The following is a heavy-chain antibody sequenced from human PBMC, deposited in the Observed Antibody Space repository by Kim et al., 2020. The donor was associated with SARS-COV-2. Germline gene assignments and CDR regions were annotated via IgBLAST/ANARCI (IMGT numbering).Heavy chain of an antibody. V-gene: IGHV3-64D*09. Sequence: GGSLRLSCSASGFTFSSYAMHWVRQAPGKGLEYVSAISSNGGSTYYADSVKGRFTISRDNSKNTLYLQMSSLRAEDTAVYYCVKMGERWLARPNDYWGQGPLVAVSS. J-gene: IGHJ4*02. CDR2: ISSNGGST. CDR3: VKMGERWLARPNDY. D-gene: IGHD6-19*01. CDR1: GFTFSSYA.